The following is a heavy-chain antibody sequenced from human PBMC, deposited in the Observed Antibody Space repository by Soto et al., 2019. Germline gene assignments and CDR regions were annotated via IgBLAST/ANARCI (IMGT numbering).Heavy chain of an antibody. CDR2: IYYSGST. Sequence: PSETPSLTCTVCGGSVCSYYWGGIRQPPGKGLEWIGYIYYSGSTNYNPSLKSRVTISVDTSKNQFSLKLSSVTAADTAVYYCARGRIQLWYPFDYWGQGTLVTAPQ. CDR1: GGSVCSYY. J-gene: IGHJ4*02. CDR3: ARGRIQLWYPFDY. V-gene: IGHV4-59*02. D-gene: IGHD5-18*01.